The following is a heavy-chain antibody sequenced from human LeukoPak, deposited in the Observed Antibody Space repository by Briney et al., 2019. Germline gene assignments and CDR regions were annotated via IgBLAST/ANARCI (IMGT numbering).Heavy chain of an antibody. CDR2: IIPIFGTA. V-gene: IGHV1-69*06. CDR1: GYTFTGYY. Sequence: ASVTVSCKASGYTFTGYYMHWVRQAPGQGLEWMGGIIPIFGTANYAQKFQGRVTITADKSTSTAYMELSSLRSEDTAVYYCASLGTSSSSAFDIWGQGTMVTVSS. J-gene: IGHJ3*02. CDR3: ASLGTSSSSAFDI. D-gene: IGHD6-6*01.